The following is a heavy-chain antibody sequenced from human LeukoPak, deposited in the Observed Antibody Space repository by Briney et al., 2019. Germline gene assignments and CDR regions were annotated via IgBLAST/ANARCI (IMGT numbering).Heavy chain of an antibody. CDR1: GGSVSSYY. Sequence: KTSETLSLTCTVSGGSVSSYYWSWIRQPPGKGLEWIGYIYYSGSTNYNPSLKSRVTISVDTSKNQFSLKLSSVTAADTAVCYCAAVATNGADYWGQGTLVTVSS. CDR2: IYYSGST. D-gene: IGHD5-12*01. V-gene: IGHV4-59*08. J-gene: IGHJ4*02. CDR3: AAVATNGADY.